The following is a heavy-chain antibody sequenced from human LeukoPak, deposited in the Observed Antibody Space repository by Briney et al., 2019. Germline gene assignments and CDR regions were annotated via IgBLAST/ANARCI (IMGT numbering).Heavy chain of an antibody. Sequence: SVKVSCKASGGTFSSYAISWVRQAPGQGLEWVGGIIPIFGTANYAQKFQGRVTITADESTSTAYMELSSLRSEDTAVYYCASTVLSYNWNSPFDYWGQGALVTVSS. J-gene: IGHJ4*02. D-gene: IGHD1/OR15-1a*01. CDR3: ASTVLSYNWNSPFDY. V-gene: IGHV1-69*13. CDR2: IIPIFGTA. CDR1: GGTFSSYA.